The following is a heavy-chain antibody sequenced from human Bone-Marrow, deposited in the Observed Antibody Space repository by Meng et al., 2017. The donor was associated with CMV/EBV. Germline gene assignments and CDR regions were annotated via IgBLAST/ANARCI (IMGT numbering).Heavy chain of an antibody. J-gene: IGHJ6*02. CDR1: GFTLSGYN. V-gene: IGHV3-30*14. CDR2: ISYDGSVE. D-gene: IGHD4-11*01. Sequence: GGSLRLSCVASGFTLSGYNMHWVRQAPGEGLEWVALISYDGSVEYYADSVRGRLTISRDNSKHTRYGHMNSLRHEDTAIYYCASDVTTHGYSGMDVWGQGTTVTVSS. CDR3: ASDVTTHGYSGMDV.